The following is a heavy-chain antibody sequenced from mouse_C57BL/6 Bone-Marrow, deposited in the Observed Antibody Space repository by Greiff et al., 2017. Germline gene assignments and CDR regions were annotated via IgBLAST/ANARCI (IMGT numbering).Heavy chain of an antibody. Sequence: ESGPGLVKPSQSLSLTCSVTGYSITSGYYWNWIRQFPGNKLEWMGYISYDGSHNYNPSLKNLISITRDTSKNQFFLKLNSVTTEDTATYYCARETTTVVAHFDYWGQGTTLTVSS. V-gene: IGHV3-6*01. J-gene: IGHJ2*01. CDR2: ISYDGSH. CDR3: ARETTTVVAHFDY. D-gene: IGHD1-1*01. CDR1: GYSITSGYY.